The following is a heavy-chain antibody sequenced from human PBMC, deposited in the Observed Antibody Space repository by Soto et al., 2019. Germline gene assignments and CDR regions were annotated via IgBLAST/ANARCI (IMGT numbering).Heavy chain of an antibody. CDR3: ARVAPRSSSGWSNPLDY. CDR1: GFTFSDYY. D-gene: IGHD6-19*01. J-gene: IGHJ4*02. Sequence: PGGSLRLSCAASGFTFSDYYMSWIRQAPGKGLEWVSYISSSGSTIYYADSVKGRFTISRDNAKNSLYLQMNSLRAEDTAVYYCARVAPRSSSGWSNPLDYWGQGTLVTVSS. CDR2: ISSSGSTI. V-gene: IGHV3-11*01.